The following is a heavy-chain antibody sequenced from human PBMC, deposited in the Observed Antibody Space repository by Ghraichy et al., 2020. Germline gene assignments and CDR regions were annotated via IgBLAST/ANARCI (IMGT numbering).Heavy chain of an antibody. CDR1: GGSVSSGSYY. D-gene: IGHD2-15*01. CDR3: APVGLSTPYFES. Sequence: SQTLSLTCSVSGGSVSSGSYYWSWIRQPPGKGLEWIGYSYYTGSANYNPSLKSRVTISVDTSKNQFSLKLTSVTAADTALYFCAPVGLSTPYFESWGLGTLVTVSS. V-gene: IGHV4-61*01. CDR2: SYYTGSA. J-gene: IGHJ4*02.